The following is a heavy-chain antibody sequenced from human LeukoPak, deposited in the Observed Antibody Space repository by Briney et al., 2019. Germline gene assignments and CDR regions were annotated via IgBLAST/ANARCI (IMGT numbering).Heavy chain of an antibody. CDR1: GFTFSSYW. D-gene: IGHD6-13*01. Sequence: GGSLRLSCAASGFTFSSYWMYWVRQAPGKGLVWVSRINSDGSSTNYADSVKGRFTISRDNAKNTLYLQMNSLRAEDTAVYFCASNFPHSTNWWHYFDDWGQGTLVTVSS. CDR3: ASNFPHSTNWWHYFDD. CDR2: INSDGSST. V-gene: IGHV3-74*01. J-gene: IGHJ4*02.